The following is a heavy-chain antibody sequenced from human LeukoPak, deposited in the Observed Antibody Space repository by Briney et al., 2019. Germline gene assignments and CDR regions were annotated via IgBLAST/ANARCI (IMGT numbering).Heavy chain of an antibody. Sequence: GGSLRLSCAASGFTFSSYSMNWVRQAPGKGLEWVSSISSSSSYIYYADSVKGRFTISRDNVKNSLYLQMNSMRAEDTAVYYCARDYPEYCSGGSCYSNYYYYMDVWGKGTTVTVSS. J-gene: IGHJ6*03. V-gene: IGHV3-21*01. CDR1: GFTFSSYS. CDR2: ISSSSSYI. CDR3: ARDYPEYCSGGSCYSNYYYYMDV. D-gene: IGHD2-15*01.